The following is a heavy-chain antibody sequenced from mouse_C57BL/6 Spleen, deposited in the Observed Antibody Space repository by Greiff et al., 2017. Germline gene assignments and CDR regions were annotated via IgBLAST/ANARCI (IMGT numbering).Heavy chain of an antibody. Sequence: QVHVKQPGAELVKPGASVKLSCKASGYTFTSYWMHWVKQRPGRGLEWIGRIDPNSGGTKYNEKFKSKATLTVDKPSSTAYMQLSSLTSEDSAVYYCARRGYGSSYAAMDYWGQGTSVTVSS. D-gene: IGHD1-1*01. J-gene: IGHJ4*01. CDR2: IDPNSGGT. V-gene: IGHV1-72*01. CDR3: ARRGYGSSYAAMDY. CDR1: GYTFTSYW.